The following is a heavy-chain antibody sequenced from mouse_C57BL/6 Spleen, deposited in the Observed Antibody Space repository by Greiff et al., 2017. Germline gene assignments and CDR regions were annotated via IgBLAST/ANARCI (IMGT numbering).Heavy chain of an antibody. D-gene: IGHD1-1*01. V-gene: IGHV1-72*01. CDR3: ASSGSSYKFAY. J-gene: IGHJ3*01. Sequence: QVQLQQPGAELVKPGASVKLSCKASGYTFTSYWMHWVKQRPGRGLEWIGRIDPNSGGTKYTEKFKSKATLTVDKPSSTAYMQLSSLTSEDSAVYYWASSGSSYKFAYWGQGTLVTVSA. CDR1: GYTFTSYW. CDR2: IDPNSGGT.